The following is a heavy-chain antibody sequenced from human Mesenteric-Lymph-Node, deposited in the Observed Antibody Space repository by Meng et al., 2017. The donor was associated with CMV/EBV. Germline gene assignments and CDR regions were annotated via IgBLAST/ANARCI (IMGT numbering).Heavy chain of an antibody. CDR3: AREGCGSTNCYGMDV. CDR2: IYYSGST. J-gene: IGHJ6*02. Sequence: SETLSLTCTVSGGSVSSGSYYWSWIRQPPGKGLEWIGYIYYSGSTNYNPSLKSRLTISVDTSKNQFSLKLRSVTAADTAMYYCAREGCGSTNCYGMDVWGQGTTVTVSS. D-gene: IGHD2-2*01. CDR1: GGSVSSGSYY. V-gene: IGHV4-61*01.